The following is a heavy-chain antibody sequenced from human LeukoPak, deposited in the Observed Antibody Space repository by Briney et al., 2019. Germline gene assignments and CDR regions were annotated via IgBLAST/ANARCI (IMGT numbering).Heavy chain of an antibody. Sequence: PSETLSLTCTVSAGSISSYFWSWIRQPAGKGLEWIGHIYTSGSTNYNPSFKSRVTMSVDTSKNQFSLKLSSVTAADTAVYYCARPEVVMALRGAFDIWGQGTMVTVSS. CDR3: ARPEVVMALRGAFDI. J-gene: IGHJ3*02. CDR1: AGSISSYF. V-gene: IGHV4-4*07. D-gene: IGHD3-22*01. CDR2: IYTSGST.